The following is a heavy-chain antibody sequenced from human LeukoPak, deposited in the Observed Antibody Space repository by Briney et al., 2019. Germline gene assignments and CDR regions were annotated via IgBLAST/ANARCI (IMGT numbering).Heavy chain of an antibody. V-gene: IGHV3-7*01. Sequence: HPGGSLRLSCAASGFTFSNYWMSWVRQAPGKGLEWVANINQDGTEKYYVDSVKGRFTISRDYAKNSLYLQMNSLRVEDTAVYYCAKVAKYYYGPETYYFFEQWGQGTPVTASS. CDR1: GFTFSNYW. D-gene: IGHD3-10*01. CDR3: AKVAKYYYGPETYYFFEQ. J-gene: IGHJ4*02. CDR2: INQDGTEK.